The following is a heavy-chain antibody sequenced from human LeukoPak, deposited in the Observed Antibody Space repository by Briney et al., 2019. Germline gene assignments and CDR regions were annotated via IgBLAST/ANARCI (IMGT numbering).Heavy chain of an antibody. CDR3: AKPKYYDSSAFKAYYFDY. Sequence: QPGGSLRLSCAASGFCFSSYAMSWVRQAPGKGLEWVSSISGSGGSTYYADSVKGRFTISRDNSQNTLYLQMNSLRAEDTAVYYCAKPKYYDSSAFKAYYFDYWGQGALVTVSS. CDR1: GFCFSSYA. V-gene: IGHV3-23*01. J-gene: IGHJ4*02. D-gene: IGHD3-22*01. CDR2: ISGSGGST.